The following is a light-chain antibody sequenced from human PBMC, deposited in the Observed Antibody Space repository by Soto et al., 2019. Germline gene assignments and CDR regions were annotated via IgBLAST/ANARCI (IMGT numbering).Light chain of an antibody. J-gene: IGLJ2*01. Sequence: QSVLTQPPSVSGAPGQRVTMSCTGTSSNIGAGDDVNWYQQLPGAAPKLLIYGVNNRPSGVPDRFSGSKSAATSASLAITGLQAEDEADYYCQSHDISLSGVVFGGGTKLTVL. CDR1: SSNIGAGDD. CDR2: GVN. V-gene: IGLV1-40*01. CDR3: QSHDISLSGVV.